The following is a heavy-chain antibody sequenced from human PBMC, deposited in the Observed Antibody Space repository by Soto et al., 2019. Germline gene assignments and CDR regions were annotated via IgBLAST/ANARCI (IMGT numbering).Heavy chain of an antibody. CDR3: ARDPSNASGNNLYRDY. CDR2: ISTYNGDT. J-gene: IGHJ4*02. Sequence: QVHLVQSGVEVKKPGASVRVSCKASGYTFKNYAITWVRQAPGQGLEWMGWISTYNGDTKYAHKLQGRVTMATDTPPSTVFMDLRRLTSADTAVYYCARDPSNASGNNLYRDYWGQGTLVTVSS. D-gene: IGHD3-22*01. CDR1: GYTFKNYA. V-gene: IGHV1-18*01.